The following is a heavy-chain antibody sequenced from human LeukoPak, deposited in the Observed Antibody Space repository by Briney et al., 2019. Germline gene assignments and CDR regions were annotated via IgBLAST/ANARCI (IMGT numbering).Heavy chain of an antibody. V-gene: IGHV4-4*07. J-gene: IGHJ3*02. D-gene: IGHD2-2*01. CDR2: IYPSGST. CDR3: ARVVPAANDAFDI. Sequence: PSETLSLTCTVSGASISYYYWSWIRQPAGKGLEWIGRIYPSGSTNSNPSLKSRVTMSVDTSKNQFSLKLSSVTAADTAVFYCARVVPAANDAFDIWGQGTKVTVSS. CDR1: GASISYYY.